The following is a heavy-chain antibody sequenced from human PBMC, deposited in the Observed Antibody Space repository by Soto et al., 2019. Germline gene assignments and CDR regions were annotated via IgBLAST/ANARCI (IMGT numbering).Heavy chain of an antibody. Sequence: PSETLSLTCTVTGGSISSYYWSWIRQPPGKELQYIGYIYYSGSTNYNPSLKSRVTISEDTSTNQFSLTLNSVTAADTAVFYCVRDRGSGSFYNGGLWHWGQGTLVTVSS. J-gene: IGHJ4*02. CDR2: IYYSGST. V-gene: IGHV4-59*12. CDR3: VRDRGSGSFYNGGLWH. CDR1: GGSISSYY. D-gene: IGHD3-10*01.